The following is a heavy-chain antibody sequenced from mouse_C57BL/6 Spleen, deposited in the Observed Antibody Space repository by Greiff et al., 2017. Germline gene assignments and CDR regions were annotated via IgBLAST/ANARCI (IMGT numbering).Heavy chain of an antibody. CDR3: ARYPDYGDY. CDR1: GYSFTSYW. CDR2: INPSSGYT. Sequence: QVQLQQPGAELVRPGTSVKLSCKASGYSFTSYWMHWVKQRPGQGLEWIGYINPSSGYTKYNQKFKDKATLTADKSSSTAYMQLSSLTYEDSAVYYCARYPDYGDYWGQGTSVTVSS. V-gene: IGHV1-7*01. J-gene: IGHJ4*01. D-gene: IGHD1-1*02.